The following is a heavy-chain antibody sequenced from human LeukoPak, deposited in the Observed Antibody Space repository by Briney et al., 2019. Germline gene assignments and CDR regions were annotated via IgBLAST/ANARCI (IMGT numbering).Heavy chain of an antibody. V-gene: IGHV4-34*01. D-gene: IGHD6-6*01. CDR2: INHSGST. CDR1: GGSFSGYY. Sequence: SETLSFTCAVYGGSFSGYYWSWIRQPPGKGLEWIGEINHSGSTNYNPSLKSRVTISVDTSKNQFSLKLSSVTAADTAVYYCARLSIAARNYWGQGALVTVSS. CDR3: ARLSIAARNY. J-gene: IGHJ4*02.